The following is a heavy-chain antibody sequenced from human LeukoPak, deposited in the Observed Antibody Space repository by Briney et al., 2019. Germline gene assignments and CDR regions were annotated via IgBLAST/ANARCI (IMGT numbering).Heavy chain of an antibody. V-gene: IGHV1-8*03. D-gene: IGHD2-21*01. CDR1: GYTFTSYD. Sequence: ASVKVSCKASGYTFTSYDINWVRQATGQGLEWMGWMNPNSGNTGYAQKFQGRFTITRNTSISTAYMELSSLRSEDTAVYYCASASYSGDYYYYYMDVWGKGTTVTVSS. CDR3: ASASYSGDYYYYYMDV. J-gene: IGHJ6*03. CDR2: MNPNSGNT.